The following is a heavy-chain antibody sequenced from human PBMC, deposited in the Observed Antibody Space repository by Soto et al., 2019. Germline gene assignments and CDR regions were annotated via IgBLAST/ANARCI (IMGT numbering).Heavy chain of an antibody. J-gene: IGHJ4*02. V-gene: IGHV6-1*01. D-gene: IGHD2-8*01. CDR1: GDSVSSNDAT. CDR3: ARDTCTNGNCYFFDC. CDR2: KYYRAECYN. Sequence: SQTLSITCAISGDSVSSNDATWNCIRPSTSTCLVWLSKKYYRAECYNGYSFPMKSRITIITFTFYNQFSLRLSSVTPDDTAVYYRARDTCTNGNCYFFDCWGQGTLVTVSS.